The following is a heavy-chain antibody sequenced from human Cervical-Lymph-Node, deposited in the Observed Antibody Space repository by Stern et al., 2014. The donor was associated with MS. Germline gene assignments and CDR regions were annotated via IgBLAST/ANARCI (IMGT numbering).Heavy chain of an antibody. D-gene: IGHD2-15*01. V-gene: IGHV4-34*01. CDR2: INHSGST. Sequence: QVQLQQWGAGLLKPSETLSLTCAVYGGSFSGYYWSWIRQPPGKGLEWIGEINHSGSTNYNPSLKSRVTISVDTSKNQFSLKLSSVTAADTAVYYCARGSPDCSGGSCYPGREFDYWGQGTLVTVSS. CDR1: GGSFSGYY. J-gene: IGHJ4*02. CDR3: ARGSPDCSGGSCYPGREFDY.